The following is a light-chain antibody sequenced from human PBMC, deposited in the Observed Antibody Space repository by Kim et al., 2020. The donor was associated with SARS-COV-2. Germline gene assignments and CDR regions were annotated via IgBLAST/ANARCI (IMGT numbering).Light chain of an antibody. CDR3: QSADSTDTYVL. Sequence: SYELTQPPSVSVSPGQTARITCSGDTLSKKYAYWYQKNPGLAPVLIIYKDNQRPSGIPERFSGSSSGTTVTLTISGVQAEDEADYYCQSADSTDTYVLFGGGTQLTVL. CDR1: TLSKKY. J-gene: IGLJ2*01. V-gene: IGLV3-25*03. CDR2: KDN.